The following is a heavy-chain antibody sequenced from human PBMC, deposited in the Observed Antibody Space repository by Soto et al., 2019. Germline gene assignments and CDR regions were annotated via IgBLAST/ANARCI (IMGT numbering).Heavy chain of an antibody. Sequence: QVLLVQSGTEVKKPGSSVKVSCQASGGTSSDYALTWVRQAPGQGLEWMGGIIPIFGTANYAQRFQGRVSITADESSSTAYMELSSLKSEDTAVYYCAGSFKYGSGTFDALDVLGHGTMVMFSS. V-gene: IGHV1-69*01. CDR1: GGTSSDYA. D-gene: IGHD3-10*01. J-gene: IGHJ3*01. CDR3: AGSFKYGSGTFDALDV. CDR2: IIPIFGTA.